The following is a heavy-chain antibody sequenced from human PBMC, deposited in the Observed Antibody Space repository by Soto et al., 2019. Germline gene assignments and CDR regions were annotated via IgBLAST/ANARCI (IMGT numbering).Heavy chain of an antibody. CDR3: AKSPIGGYDLGPFDY. CDR1: GFTFDDYA. D-gene: IGHD5-12*01. J-gene: IGHJ4*02. V-gene: IGHV3-9*01. Sequence: EVQLVESGGGLVQPGRSLRLSCAASGFTFDDYAMHWVRQAPGKGLEWVSGISWNSGSIGYADSVKGRFTISRDNAKNSLYLQMNSLRAEDTALYYCAKSPIGGYDLGPFDYWGQGTLVTVSS. CDR2: ISWNSGSI.